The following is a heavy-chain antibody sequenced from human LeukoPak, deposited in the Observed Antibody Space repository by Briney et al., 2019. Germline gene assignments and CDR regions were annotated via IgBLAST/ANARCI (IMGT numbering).Heavy chain of an antibody. J-gene: IGHJ4*02. CDR3: ARDPMAGDQ. CDR1: GFTFSSYW. D-gene: IGHD3-16*01. V-gene: IGHV3-21*01. Sequence: GGSLRLSCAASGFTFSSYWMHWVRQAPGKGLEWVSSILSDSSYTFYADSVKGRFTISRDNARNSLHLQMSSLRAEDTAVYYCARDPMAGDQWGQGTLVTVSS. CDR2: ILSDSSYT.